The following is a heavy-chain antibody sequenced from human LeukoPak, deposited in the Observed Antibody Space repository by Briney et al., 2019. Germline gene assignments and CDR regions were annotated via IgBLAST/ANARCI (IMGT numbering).Heavy chain of an antibody. V-gene: IGHV3-7*01. Sequence: GGSLRLSCAASGFTFSSYWMSWVRQAPGKGLEWVANIKQDGSEKYYVDSVKGRFTISRDNAKNSLYLQMNSLRAEDTAVYYCARDWTYYYHYYYMDVWGKGTTVTVSS. CDR2: IKQDGSEK. CDR1: GFTFSSYW. CDR3: ARDWTYYYHYYYMDV. J-gene: IGHJ6*03. D-gene: IGHD1-1*01.